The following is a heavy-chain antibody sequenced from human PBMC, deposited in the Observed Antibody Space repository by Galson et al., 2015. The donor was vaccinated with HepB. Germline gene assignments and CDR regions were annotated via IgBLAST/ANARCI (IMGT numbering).Heavy chain of an antibody. Sequence: SLRLSCAASGFTFSSYAMSWVRQAPGKGLEWVSAISGSGGSTYYADSVKGRFTISRDNSKNTLYLQMNSLRDEDTAVYYCAKGLKWPSGSVDYWGQGTLVTVSS. D-gene: IGHD5-12*01. CDR1: GFTFSSYA. V-gene: IGHV3-23*01. CDR2: ISGSGGST. J-gene: IGHJ4*02. CDR3: AKGLKWPSGSVDY.